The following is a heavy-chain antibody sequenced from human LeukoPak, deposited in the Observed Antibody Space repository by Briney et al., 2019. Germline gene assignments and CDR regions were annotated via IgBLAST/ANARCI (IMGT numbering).Heavy chain of an antibody. J-gene: IGHJ3*02. Sequence: PSETLPLTCTVSGGSISSGDYYWSWIRQPPGKGLEWIGYIYYSGSTYYNPSLKSRVTISVDTSKSQFSLKLSSVTAADTAVYYCARGWVYYYDSSGYYDHDAFDIWGQGTMVTVSS. CDR3: ARGWVYYYDSSGYYDHDAFDI. CDR2: IYYSGST. V-gene: IGHV4-30-4*08. D-gene: IGHD3-22*01. CDR1: GGSISSGDYY.